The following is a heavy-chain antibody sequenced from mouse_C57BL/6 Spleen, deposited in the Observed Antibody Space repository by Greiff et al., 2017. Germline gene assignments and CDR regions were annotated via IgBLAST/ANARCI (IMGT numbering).Heavy chain of an antibody. V-gene: IGHV14-4*01. CDR2: IDPENGDT. CDR3: TTTIGTRNYFDY. Sequence: EVQLQQSGAELVRPGASVKLSCTASGFNIKDDYMHWVKQRPEQGLEWIGWIDPENGDTEYASQFQGKATITADTSSNTAYLQLSSLTSEDTAVYYCTTTIGTRNYFDYWGQGTTLTVSS. J-gene: IGHJ2*01. CDR1: GFNIKDDY. D-gene: IGHD4-1*01.